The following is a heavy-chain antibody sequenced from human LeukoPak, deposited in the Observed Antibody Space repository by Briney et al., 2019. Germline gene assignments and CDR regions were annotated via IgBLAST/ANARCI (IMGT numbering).Heavy chain of an antibody. CDR1: GYTSTGYY. D-gene: IGHD3-3*01. Sequence: APVKVSCKASGYTSTGYYMHWVRQAPGQGLEWMGWINPNSGGTNYAQKFQGRVTMTRDTSISTAYMELSRLRSDDTAVYYCAKGAGGYYSMLLAKWGQGTLVTVSS. V-gene: IGHV1-2*02. CDR2: INPNSGGT. CDR3: AKGAGGYYSMLLAK. J-gene: IGHJ4*02.